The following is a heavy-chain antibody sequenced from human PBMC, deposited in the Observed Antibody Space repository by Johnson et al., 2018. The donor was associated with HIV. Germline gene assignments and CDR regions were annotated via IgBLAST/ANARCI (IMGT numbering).Heavy chain of an antibody. CDR1: GFTFSSYA. CDR2: ISYAGSNK. Sequence: QVLLVESGGGVVQPGRSLRLSCAASGFTFSSYAMHWVRQAPGKGLEWVAVISYAGSNKHFAESVQGRFTVSRDNSKNTLYLLMNSLRPEDTAVYYCANFGSSSSRSAFDIWGQGTMVTVSS. D-gene: IGHD6-6*01. J-gene: IGHJ3*02. V-gene: IGHV3-30-3*01. CDR3: ANFGSSSSRSAFDI.